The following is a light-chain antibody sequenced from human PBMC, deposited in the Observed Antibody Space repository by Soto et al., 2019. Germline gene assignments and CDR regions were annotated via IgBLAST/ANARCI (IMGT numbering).Light chain of an antibody. Sequence: QSVLTQPRSVSGSPGQSVTISCTGTSSDVGGYNYVSWYQQHPGKAPKLMIYDVSKRPSGVPDRFSGCKSGNTASLTISGLQAEDEADYYCCSYAGSYPYVFGTGTKVTVL. J-gene: IGLJ1*01. V-gene: IGLV2-11*01. CDR1: SSDVGGYNY. CDR2: DVS. CDR3: CSYAGSYPYV.